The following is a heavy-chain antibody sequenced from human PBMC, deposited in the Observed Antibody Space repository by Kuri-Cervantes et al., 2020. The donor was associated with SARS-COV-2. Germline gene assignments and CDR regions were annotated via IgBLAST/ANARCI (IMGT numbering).Heavy chain of an antibody. D-gene: IGHD5-18*01. CDR1: GFTFSSYA. J-gene: IGHJ4*02. Sequence: GGSLRLSCAASGFTFSSYAMSWVRQAPGKGLEWVSAISGSGGSTYYADSVKGRSTISRDNSKNTLYLQMNSLRAEDTAVYYCAKDQGDSYGISYFDYWGQGTLVTVSS. CDR2: ISGSGGST. V-gene: IGHV3-23*01. CDR3: AKDQGDSYGISYFDY.